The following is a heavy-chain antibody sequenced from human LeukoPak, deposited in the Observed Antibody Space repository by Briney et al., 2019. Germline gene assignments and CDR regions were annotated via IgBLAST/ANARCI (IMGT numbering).Heavy chain of an antibody. CDR1: GFTFSSYA. J-gene: IGHJ3*02. Sequence: PGGSLRLSCAASGFTFSSYAMSWVRQAPGKGLEWVSAISGSGGSTYYADSVKGRFTISRDNSKNTLYLQMNSLRAEDTAVYYCAKGGPQKSDYGAVPDAFDIWGQGTMVTVSS. CDR2: ISGSGGST. CDR3: AKGGPQKSDYGAVPDAFDI. V-gene: IGHV3-23*01. D-gene: IGHD4-17*01.